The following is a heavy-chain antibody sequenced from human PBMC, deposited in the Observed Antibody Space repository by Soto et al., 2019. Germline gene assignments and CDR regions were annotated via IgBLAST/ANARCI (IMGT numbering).Heavy chain of an antibody. J-gene: IGHJ6*02. Sequence: GGSLRLSCAASGFTFSSDWMSWVRQAPGKGLEWVANIKQDGSEKYYVDSVKGRFTISRDNAKNSLYLQMNSLRAEDTAVYYCARAGAYDFWSGYEVDGWGQGTTVTVSS. V-gene: IGHV3-7*05. D-gene: IGHD3-3*01. CDR3: ARAGAYDFWSGYEVDG. CDR2: IKQDGSEK. CDR1: GFTFSSDW.